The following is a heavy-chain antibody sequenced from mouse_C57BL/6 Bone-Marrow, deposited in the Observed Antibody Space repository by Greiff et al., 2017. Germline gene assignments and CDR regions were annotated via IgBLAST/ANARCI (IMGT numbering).Heavy chain of an antibody. CDR2: IWWDDDK. CDR3: ARMRFHYAMDY. V-gene: IGHV8-8*01. J-gene: IGHJ4*01. CDR1: GFSLSTIGMG. Sequence: VKLVESGPGILQPSQTLSLTCSFSGFSLSTIGMGVGWIRQPSGKGLEWLAHIWWDDDKYSTQALKSRPTISKDTSKNQVFLKIANVDTADTATYYCARMRFHYAMDYWGQGTSVTVSS.